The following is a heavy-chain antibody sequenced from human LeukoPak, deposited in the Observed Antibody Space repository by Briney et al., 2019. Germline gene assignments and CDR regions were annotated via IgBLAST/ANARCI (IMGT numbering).Heavy chain of an antibody. CDR3: ARDPNQYSSGDYFDY. V-gene: IGHV3-30*03. Sequence: GGSLRLSCAASGFTFSSYGMHWVRQAPGKGLEWVAVISYDGSNKYYADSVKGRFTISRDNSKNTLYLQMNSLRAEDTAVYYCARDPNQYSSGDYFDYWGQGTLVTVSS. D-gene: IGHD6-19*01. CDR1: GFTFSSYG. CDR2: ISYDGSNK. J-gene: IGHJ4*02.